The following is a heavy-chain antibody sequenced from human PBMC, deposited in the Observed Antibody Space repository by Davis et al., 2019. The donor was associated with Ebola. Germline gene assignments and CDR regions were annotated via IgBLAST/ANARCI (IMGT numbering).Heavy chain of an antibody. CDR1: GFTFSSCA. CDR3: AKDPLRFLEWLSVYYYYYGMDV. CDR2: ISGSGGST. V-gene: IGHV3-23*01. D-gene: IGHD3-3*01. J-gene: IGHJ6*02. Sequence: GESLKISCAASGFTFSSCAMNWVRQAPGKGLEWVSGISGSGGSTNYADSVKGRFTISRDNSKNTLYLQMNSLRAEDTAVYYCAKDPLRFLEWLSVYYYYYGMDVWGQGTTVTVSS.